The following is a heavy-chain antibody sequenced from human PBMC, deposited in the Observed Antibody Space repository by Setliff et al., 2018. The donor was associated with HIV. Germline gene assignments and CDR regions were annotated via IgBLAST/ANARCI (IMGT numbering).Heavy chain of an antibody. V-gene: IGHV1-46*01. J-gene: IGHJ4*02. CDR2: INPSGGST. CDR3: AREGRRDGRSGAHDY. Sequence: SVKVSCKASGYTFTSYYMHWVRQAPGQGLEWMGIINPSGGSTSYAQKFQGRVTMTRDTSTSTVYMELSSLRSEDTAVYYCAREGRRDGRSGAHDYWGQGSQVTVSS. D-gene: IGHD3-10*01. CDR1: GYTFTSYY.